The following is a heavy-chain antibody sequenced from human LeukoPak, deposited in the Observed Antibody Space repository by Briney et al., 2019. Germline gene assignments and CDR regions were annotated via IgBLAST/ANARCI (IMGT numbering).Heavy chain of an antibody. Sequence: ASVKVSCKVSGYTLTELSMHWVRQAPGKGLEWMGGFDPEDGGTIYAQKFQGRVTKTEDTSTDTAYMELSSLRSEDTAVYYCATDWRGYSYGDYYYYGMDVWGQGTTVTVSS. V-gene: IGHV1-24*01. J-gene: IGHJ6*02. D-gene: IGHD5-18*01. CDR2: FDPEDGGT. CDR3: ATDWRGYSYGDYYYYGMDV. CDR1: GYTLTELS.